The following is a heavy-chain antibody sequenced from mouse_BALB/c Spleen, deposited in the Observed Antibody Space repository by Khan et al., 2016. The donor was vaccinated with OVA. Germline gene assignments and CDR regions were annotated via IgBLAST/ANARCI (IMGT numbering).Heavy chain of an antibody. CDR3: ARQRGMITSSYFDV. CDR2: INPSTGYT. J-gene: IGHJ1*01. Sequence: QVQLKQSGAELAKPGASVKMSCKASGYTFTGYWMHWVKQRPGQGLEWIGYINPSTGYTDYNQKFKDRATLTADKSSSTAYMQLSSLTSEDSAVYYCARQRGMITSSYFDVWGAGTTVTVSS. D-gene: IGHD2-4*01. V-gene: IGHV1-7*01. CDR1: GYTFTGYW.